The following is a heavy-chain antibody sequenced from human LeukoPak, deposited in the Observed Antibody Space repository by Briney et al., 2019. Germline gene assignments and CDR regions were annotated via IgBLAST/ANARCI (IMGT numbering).Heavy chain of an antibody. Sequence: ASVKVSCKASGYTFTGYYMHWVRQAPGQGLEWMGWINPNRGGTNYAQKFQGWVNMTRDTSISTAYMELSRLRSDDTAGYYCASFFAGDDAFDIWGQGTMVTVSS. CDR2: INPNRGGT. V-gene: IGHV1-2*04. J-gene: IGHJ3*02. CDR1: GYTFTGYY. D-gene: IGHD3-16*01. CDR3: ASFFAGDDAFDI.